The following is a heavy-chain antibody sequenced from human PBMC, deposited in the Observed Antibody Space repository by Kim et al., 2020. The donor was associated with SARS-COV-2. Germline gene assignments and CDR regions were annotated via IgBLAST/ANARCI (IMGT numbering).Heavy chain of an antibody. CDR1: GFTVSSNY. CDR2: INSGGST. Sequence: GGSLRLSCAASGFTVSSNYMTWVRQAPGNGLEWVSVINSGGSTYYADSAKGRFTITSDNYKNNLHHQKNNHRTEDTTADYCSGDPGTTVTEAAYYYYGV. D-gene: IGHD4-17*01. V-gene: IGHV3-53*01. J-gene: IGHJ6*01. CDR3: SGDPGTTVTEAAYYYYGV.